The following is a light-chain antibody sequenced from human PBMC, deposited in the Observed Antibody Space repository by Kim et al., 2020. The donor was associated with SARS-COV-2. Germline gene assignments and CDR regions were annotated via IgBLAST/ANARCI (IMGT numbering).Light chain of an antibody. CDR2: LNSDGSH. CDR3: QTWDTGTWV. CDR1: SGHSNYA. J-gene: IGLJ3*02. V-gene: IGLV4-69*01. Sequence: QLVLTQSPSASASLGTSVKLTCTLNSGHSNYAIAWHQQQPEKGPRYLMKLNSDGSHTRGDGIPDRFSGSSSGAERYLTISSLQSEDEADYYCQTWDTGTWVFGGGTQLTVL.